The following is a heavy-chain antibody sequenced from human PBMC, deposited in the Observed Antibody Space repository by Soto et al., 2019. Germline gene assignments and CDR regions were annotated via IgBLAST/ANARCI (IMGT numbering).Heavy chain of an antibody. CDR3: ARTSYYDFWSGYYKGYFYGMDV. CDR2: IYPGDSDT. D-gene: IGHD3-3*01. CDR1: GYSFTSYW. V-gene: IGHV5-51*01. J-gene: IGHJ6*02. Sequence: PGESLKISCKGSGYSFTSYWIGWVRQMPGKGLEWMGIIYPGDSDTRYSPSFQGQVTISADKSISTAYLQWSSLKASDTAMYYCARTSYYDFWSGYYKGYFYGMDVWGQGTTVTVSS.